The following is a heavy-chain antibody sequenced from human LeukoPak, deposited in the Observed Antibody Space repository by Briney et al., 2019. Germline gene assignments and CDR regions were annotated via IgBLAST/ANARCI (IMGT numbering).Heavy chain of an antibody. V-gene: IGHV3-23*01. CDR1: GFTFSNYA. CDR3: VRASYYDSTGYVKDNFDY. J-gene: IGHJ4*02. Sequence: GGSLRLSCTASGFTFSNYAMSWVRQAPGRGLYWVSAISGSSGLTYYADSVKGRFTISRDNSKNTLYLQMNSLTAEDTAVYYCVRASYYDSTGYVKDNFDYWGQGTLVTVSS. D-gene: IGHD3-22*01. CDR2: ISGSSGLT.